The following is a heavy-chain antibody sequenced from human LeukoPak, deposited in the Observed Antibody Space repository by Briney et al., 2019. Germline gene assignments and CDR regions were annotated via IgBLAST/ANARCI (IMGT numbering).Heavy chain of an antibody. CDR2: FDPEDGET. J-gene: IGHJ5*02. CDR3: ATAPAVTTRWFDP. Sequence: GASVKVSCKVSGYTLTELSMHWVRQAPGKGLEWMGGFDPEDGETIYAQKFQGRVTMTEDTSTDTAYMELSSLRSEDTAVYYCATAPAVTTRWFDPWGQGTLATVSS. D-gene: IGHD4-17*01. CDR1: GYTLTELS. V-gene: IGHV1-24*01.